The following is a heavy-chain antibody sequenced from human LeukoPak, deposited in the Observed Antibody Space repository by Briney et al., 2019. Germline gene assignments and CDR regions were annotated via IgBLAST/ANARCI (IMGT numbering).Heavy chain of an antibody. CDR2: MNPNSGNT. Sequence: ASVKVSCKTSGYTFTSFGICWVRQAPGQGLEWMGWMNPNSGNTGYAQKFQGRVTITRNTSISTAYMELSSLRSEDTAVYYCARTGYCNSTSCYVRFDYWGQGTLVTVSS. D-gene: IGHD2-2*01. CDR1: GYTFTSFG. J-gene: IGHJ4*02. CDR3: ARTGYCNSTSCYVRFDY. V-gene: IGHV1-8*03.